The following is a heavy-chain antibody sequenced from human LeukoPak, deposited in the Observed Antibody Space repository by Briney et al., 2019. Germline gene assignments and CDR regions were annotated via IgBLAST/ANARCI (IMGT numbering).Heavy chain of an antibody. J-gene: IGHJ4*02. CDR3: AREYPAYYYGSGSSISLPLFGY. CDR2: IYHSGST. Sequence: PSETLSLTCTVSGGSISSGGYYWSWIRQPPGKGLEWIGYIYHSGSTYYNPSLKGRVTISVDRSKNQFSLKLSSVTAADTAVYYCAREYPAYYYGSGSSISLPLFGYWGQGALVTVSS. V-gene: IGHV4-30-2*01. CDR1: GGSISSGGYY. D-gene: IGHD3-10*01.